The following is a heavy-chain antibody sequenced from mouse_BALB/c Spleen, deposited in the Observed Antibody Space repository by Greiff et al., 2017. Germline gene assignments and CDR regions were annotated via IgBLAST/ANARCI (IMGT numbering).Heavy chain of an antibody. J-gene: IGHJ2*01. CDR1: GFTFSSYT. CDR2: ISNGGGST. D-gene: IGHD2-14*01. CDR3: ARQGRYDGFDY. Sequence: DVMLVESGGGLVQPGGSLKLSCAASGFTFSSYTMSWVRQTPEKRLEWVAYISNGGGSTYYPDTVKGRFTISRDNAKNTLYLQMSSLKSEDTAMYYCARQGRYDGFDYWGQGTTLTVSS. V-gene: IGHV5-12-2*01.